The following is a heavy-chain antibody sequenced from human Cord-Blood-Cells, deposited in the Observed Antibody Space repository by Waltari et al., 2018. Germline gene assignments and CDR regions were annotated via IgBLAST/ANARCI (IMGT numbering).Heavy chain of an antibody. CDR3: ARDAGQREWLLYYYYGMDV. Sequence: QVQLQESGPGLVKPSETLSLTCTVSGYSIRSGYYWGWIRQPPGQGLEWIGSTYHSGSTYYNPSLKSRVTISVDTSKNQFSLKLSSVTAADTAVYYCARDAGQREWLLYYYYGMDVWGQGTTVTVSS. V-gene: IGHV4-38-2*02. J-gene: IGHJ6*02. D-gene: IGHD3-3*01. CDR2: TYHSGST. CDR1: GYSIRSGYY.